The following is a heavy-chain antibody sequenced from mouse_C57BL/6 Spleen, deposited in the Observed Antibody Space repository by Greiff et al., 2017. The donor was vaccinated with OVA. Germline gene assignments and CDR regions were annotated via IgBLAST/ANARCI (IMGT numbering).Heavy chain of an antibody. J-gene: IGHJ4*01. CDR1: GFTFSDYG. Sequence: EVKLVESGGGLVKPGGSLKLSCAASGFTFSDYGMHWVRQAPEKGLEWVAYISSGSNTIYYADTLKGRFTISRDNAKNTLYLQMTSLRSEDTAMYYCAGIRGWGQGTSVTVSS. V-gene: IGHV5-17*01. CDR2: ISSGSNTI. CDR3: AGIRG.